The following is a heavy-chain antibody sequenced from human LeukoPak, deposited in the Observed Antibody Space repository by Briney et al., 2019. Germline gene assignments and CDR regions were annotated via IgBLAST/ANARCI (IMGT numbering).Heavy chain of an antibody. CDR3: TSTILSAILGDAFDI. Sequence: QAGGSLRLSCAASGFTFSGSAMHWVRQASGKGLEWVGRIRSKANSYATAYAASVKGRFTISRDDSKNTAYLQMNSLKTEDTAVFYCTSTILSAILGDAFDIGGQGTMGNVSS. J-gene: IGHJ3*02. D-gene: IGHD2-21*01. CDR2: IRSKANSYAT. V-gene: IGHV3-73*01. CDR1: GFTFSGSA.